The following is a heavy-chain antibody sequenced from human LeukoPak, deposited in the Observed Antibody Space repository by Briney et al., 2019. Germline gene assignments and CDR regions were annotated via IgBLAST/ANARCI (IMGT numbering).Heavy chain of an antibody. CDR3: AKARYNNGWDYFDY. CDR2: ISGSGNVI. D-gene: IGHD6-19*01. J-gene: IGHJ4*02. V-gene: IGHV3-23*01. Sequence: GGSLRLSCAASGFTFGTSVMTWVRQAPGKGLEWVSSISGSGNVIYDSDSVKSRFSISRDNPKGTLYLQMNNLRAEDTATYFCAKARYNNGWDYFDYWGLGTLVTVSS. CDR1: GFTFGTSV.